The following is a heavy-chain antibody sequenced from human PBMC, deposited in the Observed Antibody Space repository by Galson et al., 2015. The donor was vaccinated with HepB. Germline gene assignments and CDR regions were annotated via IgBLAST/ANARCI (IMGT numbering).Heavy chain of an antibody. CDR1: GFTFSTCA. J-gene: IGHJ3*02. CDR2: ISGSGGST. V-gene: IGHV3-23*01. D-gene: IGHD2-2*01. CDR3: AKDKEYCTSTTCYFEAFDI. Sequence: SLRLSCAASGFTFSTCAMSWVRQAPGKGLEWVSTISGSGGSTYYADSVKGRFTISRDNSKNTLYLQMNSLRADDTAVYYCAKDKEYCTSTTCYFEAFDIWGQGTMVTVSS.